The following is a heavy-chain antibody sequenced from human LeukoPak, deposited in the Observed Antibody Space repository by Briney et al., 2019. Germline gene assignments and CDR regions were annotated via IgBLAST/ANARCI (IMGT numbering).Heavy chain of an antibody. CDR3: ARLGCSSTSCSATTSMDV. D-gene: IGHD2-2*01. CDR1: GGSFSGYY. J-gene: IGHJ6*02. CDR2: INHSGST. V-gene: IGHV4-34*01. Sequence: SETLSLTCAVYGGSFSGYYWSWIRQPPGKGLEWIGEINHSGSTNYNPSLKSRVTISVDTSKNQFSLKLSSVTAADTAVYYCARLGCSSTSCSATTSMDVWGQGTTVTVS.